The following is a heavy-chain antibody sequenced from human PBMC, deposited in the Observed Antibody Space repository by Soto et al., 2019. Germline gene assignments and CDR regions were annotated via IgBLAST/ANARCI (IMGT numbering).Heavy chain of an antibody. CDR1: GFTFSSYW. CDR2: INSDGSST. V-gene: IGHV3-74*01. Sequence: GGSLRLSCAASGFTFSSYWMHWVRQAPGKGLVWVSRINSDGSSTNYADSVKGRFTISRDNAKNTLYLQMNSLRAEDTAVYYCARGQVSSSWYLDIWGQGTMVTVSS. J-gene: IGHJ3*02. D-gene: IGHD6-13*01. CDR3: ARGQVSSSWYLDI.